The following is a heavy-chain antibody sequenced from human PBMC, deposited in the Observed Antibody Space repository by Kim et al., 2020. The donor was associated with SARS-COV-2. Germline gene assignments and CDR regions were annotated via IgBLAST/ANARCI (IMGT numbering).Heavy chain of an antibody. CDR1: GFTFRSYA. CDR3: AIRSTSGWDYFHY. CDR2: ISDGGSGT. D-gene: IGHD6-19*01. V-gene: IGHV3-23*01. J-gene: IGHJ4*02. Sequence: GGSLRLSCEASGFTFRSYAMNWVRQAPGKSLEWVSTISDGGSGTHYADSVKGRFIISRDNSKNTLFLQMNSLRVEDTAVYYCAIRSTSGWDYFHYWGQGTLVAVSS.